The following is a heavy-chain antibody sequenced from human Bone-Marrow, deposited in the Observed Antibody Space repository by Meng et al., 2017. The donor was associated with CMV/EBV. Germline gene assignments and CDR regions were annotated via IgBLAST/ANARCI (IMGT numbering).Heavy chain of an antibody. CDR2: IYSGGST. D-gene: IGHD2-2*01. CDR3: ARVIVVVPAALYYFDY. Sequence: GESLKISCAASGFTVSSNYMSWVRQAPGKGLEWVLVIYSGGSTYYADSVKGRFTISRDNSKNTLYLQMNSLRAEDTAVYYCARVIVVVPAALYYFDYWGQGTLVTVSS. V-gene: IGHV3-66*02. J-gene: IGHJ4*02. CDR1: GFTVSSNY.